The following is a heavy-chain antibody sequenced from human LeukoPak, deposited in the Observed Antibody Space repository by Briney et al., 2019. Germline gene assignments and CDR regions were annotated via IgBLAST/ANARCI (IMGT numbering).Heavy chain of an antibody. D-gene: IGHD6-6*01. V-gene: IGHV4-34*01. CDR2: ISHSGST. CDR1: GGSFSGYY. J-gene: IGHJ5*02. Sequence: SETLSLTCAVYGGSFSGYYWSWIRQPPGKGLEWIGEISHSGSTNYSPSLKSRVTISVDTSKNQFSLKLSSVTAADTAVYYCARRSIAARPRWFDPWGQGTLVTVSS. CDR3: ARRSIAARPRWFDP.